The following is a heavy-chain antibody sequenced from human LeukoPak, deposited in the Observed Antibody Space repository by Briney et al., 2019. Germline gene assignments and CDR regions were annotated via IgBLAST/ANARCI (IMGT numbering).Heavy chain of an antibody. Sequence: GGSLRLSCAASGFTFSSYGMHWVRQAPGKGLEWVTFIRYDASSKNYADSVQGRFTISRDNSKNTLYLQMTSLRAEDTAVYYCAKRPPGSGLDYWGQGTLVTVSS. V-gene: IGHV3-30*02. D-gene: IGHD3-10*01. CDR1: GFTFSSYG. CDR3: AKRPPGSGLDY. CDR2: IRYDASSK. J-gene: IGHJ4*02.